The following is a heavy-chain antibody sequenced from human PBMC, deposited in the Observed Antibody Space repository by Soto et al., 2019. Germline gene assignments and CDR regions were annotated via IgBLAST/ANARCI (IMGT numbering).Heavy chain of an antibody. Sequence: GGSLRLSCAASGFTFSGYGMHWVRQAPGKGLEWVAVISYDGNNKYYADSVKGRFTISRDNSKNTLDLQMNSLRAEDTAVYYCAKGGRGTYYYYYGVDAWGQGTTVTVSS. J-gene: IGHJ6*02. CDR1: GFTFSGYG. D-gene: IGHD1-1*01. CDR2: ISYDGNNK. V-gene: IGHV3-30*18. CDR3: AKGGRGTYYYYYGVDA.